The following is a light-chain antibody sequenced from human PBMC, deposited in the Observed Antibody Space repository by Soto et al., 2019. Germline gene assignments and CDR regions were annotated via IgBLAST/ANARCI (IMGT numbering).Light chain of an antibody. V-gene: IGKV1-5*03. CDR1: QSISSW. Sequence: DIQMTQSPSTLSASVGDRVTITCRASQSISSWLAWYQQKPGKAPKLLIYLASTLESGVPSSFSGSGSGTEFTLTISSLQPDDFATYYCQQYHNYPLTFGGGTKVEIK. CDR3: QQYHNYPLT. J-gene: IGKJ4*01. CDR2: LAS.